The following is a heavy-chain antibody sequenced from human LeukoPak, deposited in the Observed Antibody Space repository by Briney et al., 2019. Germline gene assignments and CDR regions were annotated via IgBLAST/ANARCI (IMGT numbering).Heavy chain of an antibody. J-gene: IGHJ4*02. CDR2: INYSGDT. D-gene: IGHD2-2*03. CDR3: ARVDTVVVPSAAFDF. V-gene: IGHV4-39*01. CDR1: GGSISSSNYY. Sequence: PSETLSLTCTVSGGSISSSNYYWGWIRQPPGKGLEWIGSINYSGDTYSNPSLKSRVTISVDTSKNQFSLKLSSVTAADTAVYYCARVDTVVVPSAAFDFWGQGTLVTVSS.